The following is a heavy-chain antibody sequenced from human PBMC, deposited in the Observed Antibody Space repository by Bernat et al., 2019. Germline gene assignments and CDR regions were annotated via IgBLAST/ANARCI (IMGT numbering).Heavy chain of an antibody. V-gene: IGHV3-33*01. CDR2: IWYDGSNK. Sequence: QVQLVESGGGVVQPGRSLRLSCAASGFTFSSYGMHWVRQAPGKGLEWVAVIWYDGSNKYYADSVKGRFTISRDNSKNTLYLQMNSLRAEDTAVYYYARCEGYIDWLRTPKWYFDLWGRGTMVTVSS. CDR3: ARCEGYIDWLRTPKWYFDL. J-gene: IGHJ2*01. D-gene: IGHD3-9*01. CDR1: GFTFSSYG.